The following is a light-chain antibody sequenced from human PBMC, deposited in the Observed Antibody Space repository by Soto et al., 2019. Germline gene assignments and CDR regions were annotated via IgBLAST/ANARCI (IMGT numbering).Light chain of an antibody. CDR1: SSNIGINT. CDR3: AAWDDSLNGLYV. J-gene: IGLJ1*01. CDR2: TDN. V-gene: IGLV1-44*01. Sequence: QSVLTQPPSASGTPGQRVTISCSGSSSNIGINTVNWYQQVPGTAPKLLIYTDNQRPSGVPDRFSGPKSGTSASLAISGLQSEDEADYYCAAWDDSLNGLYVFGTGTKVTVL.